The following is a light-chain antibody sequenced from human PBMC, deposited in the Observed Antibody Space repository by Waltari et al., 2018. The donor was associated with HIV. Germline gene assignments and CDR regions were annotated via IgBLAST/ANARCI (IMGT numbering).Light chain of an antibody. Sequence: QTVVTQEPSLSVSPGGTIPLTCGLNSGSVSTSYYPSWYQQTPGQAPRTLVYATNTRSSGVPDRFSGTILGNKAALTITGAQADDDSAFYCVLYMGSGIPMFGGGTKLTVL. CDR1: SGSVSTSYY. CDR3: VLYMGSGIPM. V-gene: IGLV8-61*01. J-gene: IGLJ3*02. CDR2: ATN.